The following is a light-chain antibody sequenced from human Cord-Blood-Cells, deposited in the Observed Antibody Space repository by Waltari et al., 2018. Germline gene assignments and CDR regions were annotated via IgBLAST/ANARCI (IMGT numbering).Light chain of an antibody. V-gene: IGKV1-39*01. J-gene: IGKJ1*01. CDR2: AAS. CDR3: QQSYSTPWT. Sequence: DIQMTQSPSSLSASVGDGVTITCRASRSISSYLNWYQQKPGKAPKLLIYAASSLQSGVPSRFSGSGSGTDFTLTISSLQPEDFATYYCQQSYSTPWTFGQGTKVEIK. CDR1: RSISSY.